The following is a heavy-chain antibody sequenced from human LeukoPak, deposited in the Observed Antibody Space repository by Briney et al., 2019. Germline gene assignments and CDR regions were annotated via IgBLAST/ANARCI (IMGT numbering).Heavy chain of an antibody. J-gene: IGHJ3*02. CDR2: IRGGGGSA. V-gene: IGHV3-23*01. CDR1: GFTFSAYD. CDR3: ARDPNGDYIGAFDM. Sequence: GGSLRLSCTASGFTFSAYDMMWVRQAPGKGPEWVSAIRGGGGSAFYADSVKGRLTISRDNSKYTLFLQMNSLRAEDTAVYYCARDPNGDYIGAFDMWGPGTMVTVSS. D-gene: IGHD4-17*01.